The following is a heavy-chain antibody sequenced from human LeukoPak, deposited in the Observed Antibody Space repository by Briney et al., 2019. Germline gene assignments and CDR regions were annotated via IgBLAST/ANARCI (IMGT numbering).Heavy chain of an antibody. V-gene: IGHV4-59*08. Sequence: PSETLSLTCTVSGGSINTFYWSWIRQPPGKGLEWIGCISYSGNTNYNPSLKSRVTISLDTSKAQFSLKLRSVTAADTAVYYCAKIGDAGLGSHDYWGQGTLVTISS. CDR3: AKIGDAGLGSHDY. D-gene: IGHD3-10*01. J-gene: IGHJ4*02. CDR2: ISYSGNT. CDR1: GGSINTFY.